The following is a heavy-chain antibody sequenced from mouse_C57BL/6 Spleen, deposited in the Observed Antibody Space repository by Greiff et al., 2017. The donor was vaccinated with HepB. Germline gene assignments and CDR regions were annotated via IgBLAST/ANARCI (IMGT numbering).Heavy chain of an antibody. J-gene: IGHJ2*01. CDR1: GYTFTSYG. V-gene: IGHV1-81*01. D-gene: IGHD2-3*01. CDR3: ARFDGYYPYDFDY. Sequence: QVQLQQSGAELARPGASVKLSCMASGYTFTSYGISWVKQRTGQGLEWIGEIYPRSGNTYYNEKFKGKATLTADKSSSTAYMELRSLTSEDSAVYFCARFDGYYPYDFDYWGQGTTLTVSS. CDR2: IYPRSGNT.